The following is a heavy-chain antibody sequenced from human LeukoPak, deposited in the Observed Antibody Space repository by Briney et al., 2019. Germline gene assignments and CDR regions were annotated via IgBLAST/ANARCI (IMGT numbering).Heavy chain of an antibody. CDR1: GFTFSSYW. CDR2: ISYDGSNK. V-gene: IGHV3-30*03. CDR3: ARGVADDAFDI. J-gene: IGHJ3*02. D-gene: IGHD2-15*01. Sequence: GGSLRLSCAASGFTFSSYWMSWVRQAPGKGLEWVAVISYDGSNKYYADSVKGRFTISRDNSKNTLYLQMNSLRAEDTAVYYCARGVADDAFDIWGQGTMVTVSS.